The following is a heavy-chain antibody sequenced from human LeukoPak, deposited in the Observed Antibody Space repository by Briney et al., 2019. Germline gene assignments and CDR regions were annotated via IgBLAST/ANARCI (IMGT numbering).Heavy chain of an antibody. Sequence: SPTLSLTCAISGDSVSSNSAAWNWIRQSPSRGLEWLGRTYYRSKWYNDYAVSVKSRITINPDTSKNQFSLQLNPVTPEDTAVYYCARDQAGYYYDSSGSPRGFDYWGQGTLVTVSS. CDR3: ARDQAGYYYDSSGSPRGFDY. V-gene: IGHV6-1*01. J-gene: IGHJ4*02. CDR1: GDSVSSNSAA. CDR2: TYYRSKWYN. D-gene: IGHD3-22*01.